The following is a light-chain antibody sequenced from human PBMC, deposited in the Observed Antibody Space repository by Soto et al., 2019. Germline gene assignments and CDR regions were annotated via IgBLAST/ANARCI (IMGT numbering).Light chain of an antibody. CDR3: QQYGSYSPWT. CDR2: KAS. V-gene: IGKV1-5*03. CDR1: QSIGSW. J-gene: IGKJ1*01. Sequence: DIQMTQSPSTLSASVGDRVTITCRASQSIGSWLAWYQQKPGKAPKLLIYKASSLESGVPLRFSGSGSGTEFTLTISSLQPDDFASYYCQQYGSYSPWTFGQGTKVEIK.